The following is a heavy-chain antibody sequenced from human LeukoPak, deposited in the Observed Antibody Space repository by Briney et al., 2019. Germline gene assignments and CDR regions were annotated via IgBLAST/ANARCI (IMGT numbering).Heavy chain of an antibody. Sequence: PGGSLRLSCAASEITLSDYWMSWVREAPGKGLEWVAFIRYDGSDKFYAASVKSRFTISRDNPKNTLYLQMISLRSDDTAVYYCASGSGTWSPDYWGQGTLVTVSS. CDR2: IRYDGSDK. CDR3: ASGSGTWSPDY. J-gene: IGHJ4*02. D-gene: IGHD3-10*01. V-gene: IGHV3-30*02. CDR1: EITLSDYW.